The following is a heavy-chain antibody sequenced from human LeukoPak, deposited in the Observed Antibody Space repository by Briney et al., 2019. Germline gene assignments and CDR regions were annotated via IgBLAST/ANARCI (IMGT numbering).Heavy chain of an antibody. J-gene: IGHJ4*02. D-gene: IGHD6-19*01. Sequence: PGGSLRLSCAASGFTFSSYNMNWVRQAPGRGREGISSISSSSGTIYYADSVKGRFTISRDNAKNSLYLQMTSLRAEDTAVYYRARDGPPRFFGYSSGWYLGYFDYWGQGTLVTVSS. CDR1: GFTFSSYN. CDR3: ARDGPPRFFGYSSGWYLGYFDY. V-gene: IGHV3-48*01. CDR2: ISSSSGTI.